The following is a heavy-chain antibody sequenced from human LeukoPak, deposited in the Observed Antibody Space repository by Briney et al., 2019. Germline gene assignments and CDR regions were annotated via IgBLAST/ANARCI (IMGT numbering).Heavy chain of an antibody. V-gene: IGHV1-69*04. CDR1: GGTFSSYA. J-gene: IGHJ1*01. Sequence: GASVKVSCKASGGTFSSYAISWVRQAPGQGLEWMGRIIPILGIANYAQKFQGRVTITADKSTSTAYMELSSLRSEDTAVYYCAREIPVEEGAGGYFQHWGQGTLVTVSS. D-gene: IGHD2-15*01. CDR2: IIPILGIA. CDR3: AREIPVEEGAGGYFQH.